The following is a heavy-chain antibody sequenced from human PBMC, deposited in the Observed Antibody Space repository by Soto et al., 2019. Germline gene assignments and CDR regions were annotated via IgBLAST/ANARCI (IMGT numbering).Heavy chain of an antibody. V-gene: IGHV3-30*18. CDR3: AKEKSGGSWNDY. Sequence: QVQLVESGGGVVQPGRSLRLSCAASGFTFSSYGMHWVRQAPGKGLEWVAVISYDGSNKYYADSVKGRFTISRDNSKNTLYLQMNSLGAEDTAVYYCAKEKSGGSWNDYWGQGTLVTVSS. D-gene: IGHD2-15*01. CDR1: GFTFSSYG. J-gene: IGHJ4*02. CDR2: ISYDGSNK.